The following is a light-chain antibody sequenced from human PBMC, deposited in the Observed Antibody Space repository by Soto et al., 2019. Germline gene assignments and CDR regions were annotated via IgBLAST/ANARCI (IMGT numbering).Light chain of an antibody. J-gene: IGLJ1*01. CDR2: DNN. V-gene: IGLV1-40*01. Sequence: QSVLTQPPSVSGAPGQRVTISCTGSSSKIGAGHPVHWYQQLPGTGPKLLIYDNNIRPSGVPDRFSNSKSGTSTSLAITGLQAEDEADYYCPSYDRSLSAYVFGTGTKVTVL. CDR3: PSYDRSLSAYV. CDR1: SSKIGAGHP.